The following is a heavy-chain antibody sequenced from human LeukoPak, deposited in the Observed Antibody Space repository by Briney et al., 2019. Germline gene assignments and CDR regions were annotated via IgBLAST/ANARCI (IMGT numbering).Heavy chain of an antibody. CDR1: GYTFTSYG. V-gene: IGHV1-18*01. J-gene: IGHJ4*02. CDR3: ASQIGIAAAGTLGY. D-gene: IGHD6-13*01. CDR2: ISAYSGNT. Sequence: VASVKVSCKASGYTFTSYGISWVRQAPGQGLEWMGWISAYSGNTNYAQKLQGRVTMTTDTSTSTAYMELRSLRSDDTAVYYCASQIGIAAAGTLGYWGQGTLVTVSS.